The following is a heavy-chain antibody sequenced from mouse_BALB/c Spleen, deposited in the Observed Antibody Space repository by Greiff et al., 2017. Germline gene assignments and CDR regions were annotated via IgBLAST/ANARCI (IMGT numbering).Heavy chain of an antibody. CDR1: GFNIKDTY. CDR2: IDPANGNT. CDR3: ARENYGSRRYYFDY. J-gene: IGHJ2*01. Sequence: VQLQQSGAELVKPGASVKLSCTASGFNIKDTYMHWVKQRPEQGLEWIGRIDPANGNTKYDPKFQGKATITADTSSNTAYLQLSSLTSEDTAVYYCARENYGSRRYYFDYWGQGTTLTVSS. V-gene: IGHV14-3*02. D-gene: IGHD1-1*01.